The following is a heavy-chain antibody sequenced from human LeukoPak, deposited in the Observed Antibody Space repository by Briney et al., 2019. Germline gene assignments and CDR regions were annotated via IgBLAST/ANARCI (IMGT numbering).Heavy chain of an antibody. CDR2: IYYSGST. J-gene: IGHJ6*03. Sequence: SETLSLTCTVSGGSISSYYWSWIRQPPGKGLEWIGYIYYSGSTNYNPSLKSRVTISVDTSKNQFSLKLSSVTAADTAVYYCTRAASSGPLFTYHMDVWSKGTTVTVSS. V-gene: IGHV4-59*01. D-gene: IGHD3-22*01. CDR3: TRAASSGPLFTYHMDV. CDR1: GGSISSYY.